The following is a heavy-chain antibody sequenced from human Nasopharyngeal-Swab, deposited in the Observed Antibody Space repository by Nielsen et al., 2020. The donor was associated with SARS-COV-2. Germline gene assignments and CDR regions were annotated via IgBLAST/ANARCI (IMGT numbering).Heavy chain of an antibody. Sequence: ASVKVSCKASGGTFSSYAISWVRQAPGQGLEWMGGFDPEDGETIYAQKFQGRVTMTEDTSTDTAYMELSSLRSEDTAVYYCATFRAYCGGDCFRFDYWGQGTLVTVSS. CDR1: GGTFSSYA. D-gene: IGHD2-21*02. CDR2: FDPEDGET. J-gene: IGHJ4*02. CDR3: ATFRAYCGGDCFRFDY. V-gene: IGHV1-24*01.